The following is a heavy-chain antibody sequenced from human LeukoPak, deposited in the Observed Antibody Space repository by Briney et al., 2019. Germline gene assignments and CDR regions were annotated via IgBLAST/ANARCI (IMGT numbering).Heavy chain of an antibody. CDR1: GYTFTSYD. CDR2: MNPNSGNT. D-gene: IGHD4-11*01. V-gene: IGHV1-8*01. J-gene: IGHJ5*02. CDR3: ARGGYSNHRRYNWFDP. Sequence: ASVKVSCKASGYTFTSYDINWVRQATGQGLEWMGWMNPNSGNTGYAQKFQGRVTMTRNTSISTAYMELSSLRSEDTAVYYCARGGYSNHRRYNWFDPWGQGTLVTVSS.